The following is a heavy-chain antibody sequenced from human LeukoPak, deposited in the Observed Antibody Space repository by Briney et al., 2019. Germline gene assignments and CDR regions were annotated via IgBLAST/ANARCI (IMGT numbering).Heavy chain of an antibody. J-gene: IGHJ5*02. V-gene: IGHV1-2*02. CDR3: ARERVVVPAVYFDP. CDR2: ISPNSGGT. CDR1: GYTFTGYY. Sequence: ASVKVSCKASGYTFTGYYMHWVRQAPGQGLEWMGWISPNSGGTNYAQKFQGRVTMTRDTSISTAYMELSRLRSDDTAVYYCARERVVVPAVYFDPWGQGTLVTVSS. D-gene: IGHD2-2*01.